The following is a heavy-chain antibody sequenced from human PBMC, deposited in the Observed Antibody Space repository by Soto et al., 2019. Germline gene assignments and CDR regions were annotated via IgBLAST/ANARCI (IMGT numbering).Heavy chain of an antibody. CDR2: ISWNSGSI. CDR3: AKENYDILTGYRYGMDV. CDR1: GFTFDDYA. V-gene: IGHV3-9*01. J-gene: IGHJ6*02. D-gene: IGHD3-9*01. Sequence: GGSLRLSCAASGFTFDDYAMHWVRQAPGKGLEWVSGISWNSGSIGYADSVKGRFTISGDNAKNSLYLQMNSLRAEDTALYYCAKENYDILTGYRYGMDVWGQGTTVTVSS.